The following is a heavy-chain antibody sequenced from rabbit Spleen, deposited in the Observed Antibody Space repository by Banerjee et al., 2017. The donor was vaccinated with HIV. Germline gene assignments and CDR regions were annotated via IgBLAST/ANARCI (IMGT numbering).Heavy chain of an antibody. D-gene: IGHD6-1*01. CDR1: GFSFSSSYW. Sequence: QEQLVESGGGLFQPGGSLALTCTASGFSFSSSYWMCWVRQAPGKGLEWIACVDDGSSGSTYYASWAKGRFTISKTSSTTVTLQMTSLTAADTATYFCARGLSNYNNGWYFDGFDPWGPGTLVTVS. J-gene: IGHJ2*01. CDR2: VDDGSSGST. CDR3: ARGLSNYNNGWYFDGFDP. V-gene: IGHV1S45*01.